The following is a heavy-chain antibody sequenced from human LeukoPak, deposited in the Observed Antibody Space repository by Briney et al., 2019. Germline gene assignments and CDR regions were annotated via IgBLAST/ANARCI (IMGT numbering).Heavy chain of an antibody. CDR2: ISAYNGNT. V-gene: IGHV1-18*01. CDR1: GYTFTSYG. CDR3: ASLTFVGATISYYYGMDV. D-gene: IGHD1-26*01. J-gene: IGHJ6*02. Sequence: GASVKVSCKASGYTFTSYGISWVRQAPGLGLEWMGWISAYNGNTNYAQKLQGRVTMTTDTSTSTAYMELRSLRSDDTAVYYCASLTFVGATISYYYGMDVWGQGTTVTVSS.